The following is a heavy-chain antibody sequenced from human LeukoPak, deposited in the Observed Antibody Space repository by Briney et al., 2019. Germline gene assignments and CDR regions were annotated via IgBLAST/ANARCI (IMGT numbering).Heavy chain of an antibody. CDR1: AFTLSDFT. Sequence: GGSLRLSCAAPAFTLSDFTIHWVRQASGKGLEWVARIRSKANNYATEYGASVKVRFTISRNYAKNTAYLQMNSLKTEDTAIYYCSAGASGWTEFFRHWGQGTLVTVSS. D-gene: IGHD6-19*01. CDR2: IRSKANNYAT. J-gene: IGHJ1*01. CDR3: SAGASGWTEFFRH. V-gene: IGHV3-73*01.